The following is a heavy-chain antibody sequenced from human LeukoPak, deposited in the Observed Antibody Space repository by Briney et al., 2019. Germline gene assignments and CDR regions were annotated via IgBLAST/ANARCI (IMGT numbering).Heavy chain of an antibody. CDR2: IYYSGST. V-gene: IGHV4-59*08. Sequence: PSETLSLTCTVSGGSVSSYYWSWIRQPPGKGLEWIGYIYYSGSTNYNPSLKSRVTISVDTSKNQFSLKLSSVTAADTAVCYCARLDLRYFDPYYFDYWGQGTLVTVSS. J-gene: IGHJ4*02. CDR3: ARLDLRYFDPYYFDY. D-gene: IGHD3-9*01. CDR1: GGSVSSYY.